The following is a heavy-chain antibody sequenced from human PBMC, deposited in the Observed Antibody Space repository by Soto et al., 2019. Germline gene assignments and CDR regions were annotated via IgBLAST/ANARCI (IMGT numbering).Heavy chain of an antibody. CDR1: GFTFSSYA. CDR3: ARMTRGECWSGLTHYYYYGMDV. V-gene: IGHV3-23*01. Sequence: EVQLLESGGNLVQPGGSLRLSCAASGFTFSSYAMNWVRQAPGKGLEWVTIISGSGGRTYYADSVKGRFTISGDNSKNTVYLQMNSLRADDTAVYYCARMTRGECWSGLTHYYYYGMDVWGQGTTVTVSS. CDR2: ISGSGGRT. J-gene: IGHJ6*02. D-gene: IGHD3-3*01.